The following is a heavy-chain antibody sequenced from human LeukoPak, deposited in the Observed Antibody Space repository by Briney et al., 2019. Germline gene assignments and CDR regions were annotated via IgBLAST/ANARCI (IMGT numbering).Heavy chain of an antibody. V-gene: IGHV4-59*01. CDR2: IFYSGTT. J-gene: IGHJ4*02. CDR3: ARVDSNYVFDY. D-gene: IGHD4-11*01. Sequence: SETLSLTCTVSGGSIRSYYWSWIRQPPGKGPEWVGYIFYSGTTNYNPSLKSRITLSVDTSENQFYLRLTSVTAADTAMYYCARVDSNYVFDYWGQGTLVTVSS. CDR1: GGSIRSYY.